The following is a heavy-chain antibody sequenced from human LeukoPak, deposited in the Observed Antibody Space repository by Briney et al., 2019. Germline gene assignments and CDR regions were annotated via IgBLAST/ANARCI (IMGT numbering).Heavy chain of an antibody. CDR3: ARHRQQWLPEYYFDY. CDR1: GGSISSYY. V-gene: IGHV4-59*08. CDR2: IYYSGST. J-gene: IGHJ4*02. Sequence: PSETLSLTCTVSGGSISSYYWSWIRQPPGKGLEWIGYIYYSGSTNYNPSLKSRVTISVDTSKNQFSLKLSSVTAADTAVYYCARHRQQWLPEYYFDYWGQGTLVTVSS. D-gene: IGHD6-19*01.